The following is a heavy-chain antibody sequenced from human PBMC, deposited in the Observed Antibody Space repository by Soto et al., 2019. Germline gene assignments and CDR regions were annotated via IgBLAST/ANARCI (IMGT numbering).Heavy chain of an antibody. CDR1: GFTFSTSW. CDR2: INQDGSEK. V-gene: IGHV3-7*05. Sequence: EVQLVESGGTLVQPGGSLRLSCAASGFTFSTSWMSWVRQAPGKGLELLANINQDGSEKYYVDSVKGRFTISRDNAKNSMYLQMNSLRAEDTAVYYCARDFWSYFNYWGRGTLVTVSS. J-gene: IGHJ4*02. CDR3: ARDFWSYFNY. D-gene: IGHD3-3*01.